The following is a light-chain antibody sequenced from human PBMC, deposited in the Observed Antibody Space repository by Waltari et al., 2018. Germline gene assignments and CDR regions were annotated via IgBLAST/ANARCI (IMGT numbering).Light chain of an antibody. CDR2: SSS. J-gene: IGLJ2*01. CDR3: AAWDDSLTLVV. CDR1: SSNIGRNS. Sequence: QSVLTQPPSASGTPGQRVTISCSGTSSNIGRNSVNWYQQLPGMAPKLLIYSSSQRPSGVPYRFSASNSGTSATLAISGPQSEDEADYYCAAWDDSLTLVVFGGGTKLTVL. V-gene: IGLV1-44*01.